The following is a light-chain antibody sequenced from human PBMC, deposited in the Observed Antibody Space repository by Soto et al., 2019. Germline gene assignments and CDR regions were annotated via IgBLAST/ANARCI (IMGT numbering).Light chain of an antibody. CDR3: GSKTRSNTLV. J-gene: IGLJ3*02. CDR1: SSDVGGYNF. CDR2: EVS. Sequence: QSVLTQPASVSGSLGQSITISCTGTSSDVGGYNFVSWYQQHPGTAPKLMLYEVSNRPSGVSYRFSGSKSGSTASLTISGLQPEDEADYYCGSKTRSNTLVFGGGTKLTVL. V-gene: IGLV2-14*01.